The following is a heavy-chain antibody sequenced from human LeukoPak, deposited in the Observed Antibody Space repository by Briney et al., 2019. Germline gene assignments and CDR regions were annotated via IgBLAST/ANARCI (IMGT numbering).Heavy chain of an antibody. D-gene: IGHD2-2*01. CDR2: IYPGDSDT. Sequence: KGGESLKISCKGSGYSFTSYWIGWVRQMPGKGLEWMGIIYPGDSDTRYSPSFQGQVTISADKSITTAYLQWSSLKASDTAMYYCARGILDIVVIPAARGYTYFYFDYWGQGTLVTVSS. V-gene: IGHV5-51*01. J-gene: IGHJ4*02. CDR3: ARGILDIVVIPAARGYTYFYFDY. CDR1: GYSFTSYW.